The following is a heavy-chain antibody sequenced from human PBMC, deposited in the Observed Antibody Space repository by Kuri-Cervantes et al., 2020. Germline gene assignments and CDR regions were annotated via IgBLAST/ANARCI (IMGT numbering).Heavy chain of an antibody. Sequence: KVSCKGSGYIFTNYWIGWVRQMPGKGLEWMGIIYPGDSDTRYSPSFQGQVTISADKSISTAYLQWSSLKASDTAMYYCARTYYYDSSGYLFDYWGQGTLVTVSS. D-gene: IGHD3-22*01. CDR2: IYPGDSDT. J-gene: IGHJ4*02. CDR3: ARTYYYDSSGYLFDY. V-gene: IGHV5-51*01. CDR1: GYIFTNYW.